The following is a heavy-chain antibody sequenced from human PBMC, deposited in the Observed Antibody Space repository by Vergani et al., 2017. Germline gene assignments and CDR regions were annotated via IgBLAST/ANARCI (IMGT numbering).Heavy chain of an antibody. CDR3: ATKSCGTPGCQIGYFRE. J-gene: IGHJ1*01. Sequence: VQLLESGGGVVQPGGSLRLSCVVSGVTSSYYGMHWVRQAPGKGLEWVAVISYDGTQKYYADSLKGRFTISRDNSKSTLYLQMNSLRTEDTAVYYCATKSCGTPGCQIGYFREWGQGTLVTVSS. CDR2: ISYDGTQK. V-gene: IGHV3-30*03. D-gene: IGHD1-1*01. CDR1: GVTSSYYG.